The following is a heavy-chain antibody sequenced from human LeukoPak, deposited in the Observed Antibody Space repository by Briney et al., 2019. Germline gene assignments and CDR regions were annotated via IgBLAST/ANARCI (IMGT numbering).Heavy chain of an antibody. Sequence: PSETLSLTCAVYGGSFSGYYWSWIRQPPGMGLEWIGEINHSGSTNYNPSLKSRVTISVDTSKNQFSLKLSSVTAADTAVYYCASLNSGAFDIWGQGTMVTVSS. V-gene: IGHV4-34*01. CDR1: GGSFSGYY. D-gene: IGHD3-10*01. J-gene: IGHJ3*02. CDR2: INHSGST. CDR3: ASLNSGAFDI.